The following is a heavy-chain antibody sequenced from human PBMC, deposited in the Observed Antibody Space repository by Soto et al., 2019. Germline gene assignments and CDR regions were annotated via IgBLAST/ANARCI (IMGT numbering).Heavy chain of an antibody. CDR2: IYYSGST. J-gene: IGHJ5*02. CDR3: ARVRARSTSFDP. CDR1: GGSISSGDYY. D-gene: IGHD2-2*01. V-gene: IGHV4-30-4*01. Sequence: PSETLSLTCTVSGGSISSGDYYWSWIRQPPGKGLEWVGYIYYSGSTYYNPSLKSRVTISVDTSKNQFSLKLSSVTAADTAVYYCARVRARSTSFDPWGQGTLVTVSS.